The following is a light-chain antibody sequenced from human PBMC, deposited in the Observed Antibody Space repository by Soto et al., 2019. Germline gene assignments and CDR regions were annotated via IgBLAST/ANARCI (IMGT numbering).Light chain of an antibody. J-gene: IGKJ1*01. CDR2: GPS. Sequence: EIVLTQSPGTLSLSPGERSTLSCRASQSVSSSYLACYQQKPGQAPRLXIXGPSSRATGIPARFSGSGSGTEFTLTIDSLQSEDFAVYYCLHYKDWHRWTFGQGTKVDIK. CDR3: LHYKDWHRWT. V-gene: IGKV3-15*01. CDR1: QSVSSSY.